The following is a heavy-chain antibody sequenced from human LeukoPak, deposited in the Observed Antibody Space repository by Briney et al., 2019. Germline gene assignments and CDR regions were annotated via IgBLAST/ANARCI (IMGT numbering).Heavy chain of an antibody. CDR3: ARDSPPAYCSGGSCYFDY. D-gene: IGHD2-15*01. Sequence: GASVKVSCKASGYAFTSYGISWVRQAPGQGLEWMGWISAYNGNTNYAQKLQGRVTMTTDTSTSTAYMELRSLRSDDTAVYYCARDSPPAYCSGGSCYFDYWGQGTLVTVSS. J-gene: IGHJ4*02. CDR1: GYAFTSYG. CDR2: ISAYNGNT. V-gene: IGHV1-18*01.